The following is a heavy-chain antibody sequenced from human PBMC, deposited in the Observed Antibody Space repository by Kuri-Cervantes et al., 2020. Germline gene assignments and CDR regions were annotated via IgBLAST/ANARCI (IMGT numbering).Heavy chain of an antibody. CDR1: GFTFRTYG. J-gene: IGHJ4*02. V-gene: IGHV3-64*01. Sequence: GESLKISCAASGFTFRTYGMHWVRQAPGKGLEYVSAISSNGGSTYYANSVKGRFTISRDNSKNTLYLQMGSLRAEDMAVYYCARGRWIQLWARKYYFDHWGQGTLVTVSS. CDR2: ISSNGGST. CDR3: ARGRWIQLWARKYYFDH. D-gene: IGHD5-18*01.